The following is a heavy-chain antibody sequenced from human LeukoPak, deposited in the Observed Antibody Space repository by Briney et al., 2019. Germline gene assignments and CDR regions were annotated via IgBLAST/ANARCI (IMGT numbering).Heavy chain of an antibody. V-gene: IGHV5-51*01. D-gene: IGHD3-10*01. CDR3: ARRRVYYYGSGSKNDAFDI. Sequence: GESLKISCKGSGYSFTSYWIGWVRQMPGKGLEWMGIIYPGDSDTRYSPSFQGQVTISADKSISTAYLQWSSLKASDTAMYYCARRRVYYYGSGSKNDAFDIWGQGTMVTVSS. CDR1: GYSFTSYW. CDR2: IYPGDSDT. J-gene: IGHJ3*02.